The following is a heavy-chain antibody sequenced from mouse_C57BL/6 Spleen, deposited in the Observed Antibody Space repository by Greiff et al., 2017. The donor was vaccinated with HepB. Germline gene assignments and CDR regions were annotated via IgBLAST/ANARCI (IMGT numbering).Heavy chain of an antibody. CDR2: IYPGDGDT. D-gene: IGHD1-1*01. CDR1: GYAFSSSW. Sequence: QVQLKESGPELVKPGASVKISCKASGYAFSSSWMNWVKQRPGKGLEWIGRIYPGDGDTNYNGKFKGKATLTADKSSSTAYMQLSSLTSEDSAVYFCARSPGRYYGSSYDAMDYWGQGTSVTVSS. V-gene: IGHV1-82*01. J-gene: IGHJ4*01. CDR3: ARSPGRYYGSSYDAMDY.